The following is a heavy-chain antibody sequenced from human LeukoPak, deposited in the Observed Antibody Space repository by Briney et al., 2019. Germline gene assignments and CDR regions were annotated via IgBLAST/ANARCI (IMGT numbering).Heavy chain of an antibody. D-gene: IGHD6-6*01. V-gene: IGHV1-69*04. CDR2: IIPILGIA. J-gene: IGHJ4*02. Sequence: PVKVSFKASGGTFSSYAISWVRQAPGQGLEWMGRIIPILGIANYAQKFQGRVTITADKSTSTAYMELSSLRSEDTAVYYCARDRVEYSSSAGDYWGQGTLVTVSS. CDR3: ARDRVEYSSSAGDY. CDR1: GGTFSSYA.